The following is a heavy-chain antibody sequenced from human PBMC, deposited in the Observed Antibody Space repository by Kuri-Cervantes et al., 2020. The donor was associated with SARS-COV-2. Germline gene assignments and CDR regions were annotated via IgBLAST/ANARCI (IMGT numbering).Heavy chain of an antibody. CDR3: AKEFSGSYWTGNFYY. CDR2: ISGSGGST. V-gene: IGHV3-23*01. J-gene: IGHJ4*02. D-gene: IGHD1-26*01. Sequence: LSLTCAASGFTFSSYAMSWVRQAPGKGLEWVSAISGSGGSTYYADSVKGRFTISRDNSKNTLYLQMNSLRAEDTAVYYCAKEFSGSYWTGNFYYWGQGTLVTVSS. CDR1: GFTFSSYA.